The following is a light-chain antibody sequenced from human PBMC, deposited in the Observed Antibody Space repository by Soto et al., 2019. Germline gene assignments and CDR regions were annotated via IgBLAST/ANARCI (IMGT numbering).Light chain of an antibody. CDR2: GAS. J-gene: IGKJ4*01. V-gene: IGKV3-15*01. CDR3: QHYNNWPPYS. CDR1: QDVSTN. Sequence: ETVMTQSPDTLSVSPGESATLSCRASQDVSTNLAWFHHKPGQTPRLVLYGASTRATGIPARFSGSGSGRHFTLTISSLQSEDFGVYYCQHYNNWPPYSFGGGTKVDIK.